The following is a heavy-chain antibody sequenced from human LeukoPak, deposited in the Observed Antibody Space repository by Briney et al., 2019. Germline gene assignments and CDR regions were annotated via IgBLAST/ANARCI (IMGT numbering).Heavy chain of an antibody. J-gene: IGHJ6*03. V-gene: IGHV4-4*07. D-gene: IGHD3-3*01. CDR1: GGSISSYY. CDR2: IYTSRST. CDR3: ARAEYDFWSGPTPYYYYYMDV. Sequence: SETLSLTCTVSGGSISSYYWSWIRQPAGKGLEWIGRIYTSRSTNYNPSLKSRVTMSVDTSKNQFSLKLSSVTAADTAVYYCARAEYDFWSGPTPYYYYYMDVWGKGTTVTVSS.